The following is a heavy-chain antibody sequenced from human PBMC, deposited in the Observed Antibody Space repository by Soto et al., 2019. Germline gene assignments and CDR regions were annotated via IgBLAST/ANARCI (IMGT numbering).Heavy chain of an antibody. Sequence: QMQLVQSGAEVKKPGSSVKVSCKASGGTFSSYAISWVRQAPGQGLKWMGGIIPIFGTANYAQKFQGRVTITADESTSTAYMELSSLRSEDTAVYYCARDRRKGDGYNQGDYWGQGTLVTVSS. CDR1: GGTFSSYA. V-gene: IGHV1-69*01. CDR2: IIPIFGTA. D-gene: IGHD5-12*01. CDR3: ARDRRKGDGYNQGDY. J-gene: IGHJ4*02.